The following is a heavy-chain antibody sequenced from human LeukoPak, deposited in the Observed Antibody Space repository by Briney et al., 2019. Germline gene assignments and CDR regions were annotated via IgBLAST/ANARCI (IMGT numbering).Heavy chain of an antibody. Sequence: PGGALRPPFAAPGFNFKRYEINWVPQAPGKGLEGVSYISSSGSTIYYADSVKGRFTISRDNAKNSLYLQMNSLRAEDTAVYYCASGIRCSSTSCYDYWGQGTLVTVSS. CDR2: ISSSGSTI. CDR1: GFNFKRYE. V-gene: IGHV3-48*03. D-gene: IGHD2-2*01. J-gene: IGHJ4*02. CDR3: ASGIRCSSTSCYDY.